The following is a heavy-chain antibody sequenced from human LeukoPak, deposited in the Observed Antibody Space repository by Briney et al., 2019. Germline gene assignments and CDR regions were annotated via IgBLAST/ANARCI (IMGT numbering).Heavy chain of an antibody. V-gene: IGHV4-39*01. CDR2: VYYSGST. J-gene: IGHJ5*02. Sequence: SETLSLTCTVSSGSIGSSSNYWGWIRQAPGKGLEWIGNVYYSGSTFYNPSLKSRVTISVDTSKNQFSLKLRSVTAADTAIYYCARASFNVVFGNWFDPWGQGTLVTVSS. CDR3: ARASFNVVFGNWFDP. CDR1: SGSIGSSSNY. D-gene: IGHD2-8*01.